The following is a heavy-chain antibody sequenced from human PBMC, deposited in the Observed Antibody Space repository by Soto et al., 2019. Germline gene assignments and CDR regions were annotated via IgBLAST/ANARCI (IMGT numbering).Heavy chain of an antibody. CDR1: GFTFSSYW. J-gene: IGHJ6*02. CDR3: ARVGGGNRYYYYGMDV. V-gene: IGHV3-7*05. Sequence: GGSLRLSCAASGFTFSSYWMIWVRQAPGKGLEWVANIKQDGSEKYYVDSVKGRFTISRDNAKNSLYLQMNSLRAEDTAVYYCARVGGGNRYYYYGMDVWVQGTTVTVSS. D-gene: IGHD2-15*01. CDR2: IKQDGSEK.